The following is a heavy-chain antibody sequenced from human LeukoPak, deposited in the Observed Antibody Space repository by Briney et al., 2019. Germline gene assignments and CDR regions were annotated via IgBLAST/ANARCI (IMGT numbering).Heavy chain of an antibody. Sequence: GRSLRLSLAAAGFTFDEYAMRSVRHAPGEGLGWGSGISSNSGSIRHADSVKGRFTLSRDNAQNSLYLQMNSLRAQHTALYYCAKGSTYYNPFDYWGQGTLVTVSS. CDR3: AKGSTYYNPFDY. CDR2: ISSNSGSI. D-gene: IGHD3-22*01. V-gene: IGHV3-9*01. CDR1: GFTFDEYA. J-gene: IGHJ4*02.